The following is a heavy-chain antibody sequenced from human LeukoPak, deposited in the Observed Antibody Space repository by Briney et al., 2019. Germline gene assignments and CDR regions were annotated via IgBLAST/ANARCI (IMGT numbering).Heavy chain of an antibody. CDR2: ISYDGSNK. Sequence: TLSLTCAVSGGSISSSNWWSWVRQAPGKGLGWVAVISYDGSNKYYADSVKGRFTISRDNSKNTLYLQMNSLRAEDTAVYYCARGTPSSSGWLYYGMDVWGQGTTVTVSS. CDR3: ARGTPSSSGWLYYGMDV. CDR1: GGSISSSN. V-gene: IGHV3-30*03. J-gene: IGHJ6*02. D-gene: IGHD6-19*01.